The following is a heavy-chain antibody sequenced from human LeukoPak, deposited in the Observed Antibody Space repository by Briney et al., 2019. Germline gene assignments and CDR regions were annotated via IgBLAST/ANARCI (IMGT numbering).Heavy chain of an antibody. V-gene: IGHV3-30*04. CDR3: ARGGAAAGHYYYYGMDV. CDR1: GFTFSSYA. Sequence: GRSLRLSCAASGFTFSSYAMHWVGQAPGKGLEGVAVKYYADSVKGRFTISRDNSKNTLYLQMNSLRAEDTAVYYCARGGAAAGHYYYYGMDVWGQGTTVTVSS. J-gene: IGHJ6*02. CDR2: K. D-gene: IGHD6-13*01.